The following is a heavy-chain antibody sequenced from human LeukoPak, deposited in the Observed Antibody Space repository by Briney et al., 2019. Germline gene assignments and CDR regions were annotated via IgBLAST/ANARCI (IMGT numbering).Heavy chain of an antibody. Sequence: GGSLRLSCAASGFTFSSYWMHWVRQAPGKGLVWVSRINSDGSSTSYADSVKGRFTIFRDNAKNTLYLQMNSLRAEDTAVYYCARGYSPTIPLYYYYGMDVWGKGTTVTVSS. J-gene: IGHJ6*04. V-gene: IGHV3-74*01. CDR2: INSDGSST. CDR3: ARGYSPTIPLYYYYGMDV. D-gene: IGHD1-26*01. CDR1: GFTFSSYW.